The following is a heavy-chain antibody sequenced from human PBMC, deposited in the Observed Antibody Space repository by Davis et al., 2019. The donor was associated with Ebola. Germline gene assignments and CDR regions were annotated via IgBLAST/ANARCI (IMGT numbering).Heavy chain of an antibody. D-gene: IGHD3-16*02. V-gene: IGHV3-23*01. CDR3: AKDVGADVWGSYRYWYFDL. Sequence: PGGSLRLSCAASGFTFSSYAMSWVRQAPGKGLEWVSAISGSGGSTYYADSVKGRFTISRDNSKNTLYLQMNSLRAEDTAVYYWAKDVGADVWGSYRYWYFDLWGRGTLVTVSS. CDR1: GFTFSSYA. J-gene: IGHJ2*01. CDR2: ISGSGGST.